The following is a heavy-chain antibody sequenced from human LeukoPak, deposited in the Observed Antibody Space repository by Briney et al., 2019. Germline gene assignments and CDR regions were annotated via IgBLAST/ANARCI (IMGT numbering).Heavy chain of an antibody. CDR2: TYYRSKWYN. J-gene: IGHJ4*02. D-gene: IGHD5-18*01. V-gene: IGHV6-1*01. Sequence: SQTLSLTCAISGDSVSSNSAAWTWLRQSPSRGLERLGRTYYRSKWYNDYAVSVKSRITINPDTSKNQFSLQLNSVAPEDTAVYYCARLVDTAMAFDYWGQGTLVTVSS. CDR1: GDSVSSNSAA. CDR3: ARLVDTAMAFDY.